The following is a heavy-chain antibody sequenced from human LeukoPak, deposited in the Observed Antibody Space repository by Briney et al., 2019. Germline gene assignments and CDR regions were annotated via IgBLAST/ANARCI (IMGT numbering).Heavy chain of an antibody. J-gene: IGHJ4*02. V-gene: IGHV3-23*01. D-gene: IGHD3-22*01. Sequence: GGSLRLSCAASGFTFSSYAMSWVRQAPGKGLEWVSAISGSGGSTYYADSVKGRFTISRDNSKNTLYLQMNSLRAEDTAVYYCAKGRRYYDSSGSYYFDYWGQGTLVTVSS. CDR1: GFTFSSYA. CDR3: AKGRRYYDSSGSYYFDY. CDR2: ISGSGGST.